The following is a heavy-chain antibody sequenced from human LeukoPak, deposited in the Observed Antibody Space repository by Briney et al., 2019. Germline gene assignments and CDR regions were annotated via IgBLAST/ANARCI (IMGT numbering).Heavy chain of an antibody. CDR3: ARDRSTVTLDY. Sequence: GGSLRLSCAASGFTFSSYAMSWVRQAPGKGLEWVAVIWYDGSNKYYADSVKGRFTISRDNSKNTLYLQMNSLRAEDTAVYYCARDRSTVTLDYRGQGTLVTVSS. D-gene: IGHD4-17*01. J-gene: IGHJ4*02. CDR2: IWYDGSNK. CDR1: GFTFSSYA. V-gene: IGHV3-33*08.